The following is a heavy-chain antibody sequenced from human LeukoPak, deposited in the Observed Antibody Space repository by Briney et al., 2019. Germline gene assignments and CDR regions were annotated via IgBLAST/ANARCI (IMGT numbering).Heavy chain of an antibody. CDR3: ARGYYDSSGYRYHDY. V-gene: IGHV3-66*01. CDR2: IYSGGSS. J-gene: IGHJ4*01. Sequence: GGSLMQISAASGFTVSSNYMSCVRQAPGKGLEWVSGIYSGGSSYYADSVKGRFTISRDNSKNPLYLQMNSQRAEDTAVYYCARGYYDSSGYRYHDYWGHRNP. CDR1: GFTVSSNY. D-gene: IGHD3-22*01.